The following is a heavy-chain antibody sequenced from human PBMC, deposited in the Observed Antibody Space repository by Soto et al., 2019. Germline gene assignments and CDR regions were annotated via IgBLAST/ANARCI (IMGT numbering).Heavy chain of an antibody. CDR3: ARDLRPISYGMDV. CDR1: GFTFSSYE. J-gene: IGHJ6*02. V-gene: IGHV3-48*03. D-gene: IGHD3-16*02. CDR2: ISSSGSTI. Sequence: EVQLVEPGGGLVQPGWSLRLSCAASGFTFSSYEMNWVRQAPGKGLEWDSYISSSGSTIYYADSVKGRFTISRDNAKNSLYLQMDSLRAEDTAVYYCARDLRPISYGMDVWGQGTTVAVSS.